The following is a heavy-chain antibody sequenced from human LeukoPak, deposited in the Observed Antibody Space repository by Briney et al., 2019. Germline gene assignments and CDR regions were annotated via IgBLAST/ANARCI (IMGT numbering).Heavy chain of an antibody. CDR1: GLTFSSFW. CDR3: AGHHQAYSRTY. D-gene: IGHD1-26*01. V-gene: IGHV3-74*01. CDR2: ISPDGSST. Sequence: GRSLRLSCPASGLTFSSFWMHWVRQAPGKGLVWVSRISPDGSSTTYADSVKGRFTISRDNAKDTLYLQMNSLRAEDTAVYYCAGHHQAYSRTYWGQGTLVTVSS. J-gene: IGHJ4*02.